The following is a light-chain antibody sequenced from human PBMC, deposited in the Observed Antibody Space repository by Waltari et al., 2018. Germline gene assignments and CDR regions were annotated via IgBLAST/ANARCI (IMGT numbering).Light chain of an antibody. CDR1: DSDVGAYDF. Sequence: QSALTQPASVSGSPGQSITISCTGTDSDVGAYDFVSWYQQHPGKAPHLIIYEVSNRPSVMSNRFSASKSGNTASLTISGLQAEDEADYYCSSETTSSAPGVFGTGTRVTVL. CDR3: SSETTSSAPGV. CDR2: EVS. J-gene: IGLJ1*01. V-gene: IGLV2-14*01.